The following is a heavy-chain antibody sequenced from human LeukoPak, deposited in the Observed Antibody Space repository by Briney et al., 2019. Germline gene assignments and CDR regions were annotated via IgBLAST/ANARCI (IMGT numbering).Heavy chain of an antibody. CDR2: IYYSGST. CDR1: GGSISSSSYY. V-gene: IGHV4-39*07. CDR3: ARQWPTAFDY. J-gene: IGHJ4*02. D-gene: IGHD6-19*01. Sequence: SETLSLTCTVSGGSISSSSYYWGWIRQPPGKGLEWIGSIYYSGSTYYNPSLKSRVTISVDTSKNQFSLKLSSVTAADTAVYYCARQWPTAFDYWGQGTLVTVSS.